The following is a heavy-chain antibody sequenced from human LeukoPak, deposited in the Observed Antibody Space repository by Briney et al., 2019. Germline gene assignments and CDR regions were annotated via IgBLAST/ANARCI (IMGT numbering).Heavy chain of an antibody. CDR2: IIPIFGTA. Sequence: SVKVSCKASGGTFSSYAISWVRQAPGQGLEWMGGIIPIFGTANYAQKFQGRVTITADESTSTAYMELSSLRSEDTAVYYCAGPPVGRFLEWLLWYWGQGTLVTVSS. D-gene: IGHD3-3*01. V-gene: IGHV1-69*13. J-gene: IGHJ4*02. CDR3: AGPPVGRFLEWLLWY. CDR1: GGTFSSYA.